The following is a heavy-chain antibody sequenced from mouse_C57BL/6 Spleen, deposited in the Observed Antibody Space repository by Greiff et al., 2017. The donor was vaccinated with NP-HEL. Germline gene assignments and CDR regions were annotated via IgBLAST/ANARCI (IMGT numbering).Heavy chain of an antibody. D-gene: IGHD1-1*01. J-gene: IGHJ2*01. CDR2: IDPANGNP. CDR1: GFNIKNTY. Sequence: VQLKESVAELVRPGASVKLSCTASGFNIKNTYMHWVKQRPEQGLEWIGRIDPANGNPTYAPKFQGKATITADTSSNTAYLQLSSLTSEDTAIYYWARDTPYLDYGSSDDYWGQGTTLTVSS. V-gene: IGHV14-3*01. CDR3: ARDTPYLDYGSSDDY.